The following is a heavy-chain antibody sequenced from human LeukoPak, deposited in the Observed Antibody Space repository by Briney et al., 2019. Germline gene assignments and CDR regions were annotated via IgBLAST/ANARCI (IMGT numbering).Heavy chain of an antibody. V-gene: IGHV3-53*01. D-gene: IGHD3-10*01. J-gene: IGHJ3*02. Sequence: PGGSLRLSCAASGFIFSSYALTWVRQAPGKGLEWVSFIYSDGSTYYADSVKGRFTISRDNSKNTLYLQMNSLRAEDTAVYYCAREWRGSVDAFDIWGQGTMVTVSS. CDR2: IYSDGST. CDR3: AREWRGSVDAFDI. CDR1: GFIFSSYA.